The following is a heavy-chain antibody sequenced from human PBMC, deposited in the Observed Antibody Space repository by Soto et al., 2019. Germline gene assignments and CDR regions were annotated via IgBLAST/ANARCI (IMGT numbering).Heavy chain of an antibody. D-gene: IGHD1-1*01. CDR1: GYTFTSYG. Sequence: QGQLVQSGAEVKKPGASVKVSCKASGYTFTSYGISWVRQAPGQGLEWMGWISAYNGNTNYAQKLQGRVTMTADTSTSTGYVGVRSVRSDDTAVYCYARDPQSSRVSPGTFDYWRQEALVSVSS. CDR3: ARDPQSSRVSPGTFDY. CDR2: ISAYNGNT. V-gene: IGHV1-18*04. J-gene: IGHJ4*02.